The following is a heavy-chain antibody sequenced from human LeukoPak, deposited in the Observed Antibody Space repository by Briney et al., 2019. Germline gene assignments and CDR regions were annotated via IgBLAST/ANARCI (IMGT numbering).Heavy chain of an antibody. D-gene: IGHD1-26*01. Sequence: SETLSLTCAVSGYSISSGYYWGWIRQPPGKGLEWIGSIYHSGSTYYNPSLKSRVTISVDTSKNQFSLKLSSVTAADTAVYYCARQPNIVGATSLDYWGQGTLVAVSS. CDR1: GYSISSGYY. J-gene: IGHJ4*02. V-gene: IGHV4-38-2*01. CDR2: IYHSGST. CDR3: ARQPNIVGATSLDY.